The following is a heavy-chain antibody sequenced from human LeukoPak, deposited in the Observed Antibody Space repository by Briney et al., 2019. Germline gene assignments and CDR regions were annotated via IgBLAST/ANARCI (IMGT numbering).Heavy chain of an antibody. CDR1: GYTFTSYD. D-gene: IGHD2-2*02. CDR3: ARDSSRAAIIGLYYYYYGMDV. J-gene: IGHJ6*02. V-gene: IGHV1-8*03. Sequence: ASVKVSCEASGYTFTSYDINWVRQAPGGGLEWMGWRNPNSGNTDYAQTLEGRVTITRNTSKRTAYMEMSSLRAEETGVYYCARDSSRAAIIGLYYYYYGMDVWGQGTTVTVSS. CDR2: RNPNSGNT.